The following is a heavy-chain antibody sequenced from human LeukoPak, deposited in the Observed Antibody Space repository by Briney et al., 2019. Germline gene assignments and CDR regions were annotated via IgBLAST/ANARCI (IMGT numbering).Heavy chain of an antibody. D-gene: IGHD3-22*01. J-gene: IGHJ4*02. Sequence: PSETLSLTCTVSGGSISSGGYYWSWIRQHPGKGLEWIGYIYYSGSTYYNPSLKSRVTISVDTSKNQFSLKLSSVTAADTAVYYCARERYYDSSGYGFDYWGQGTLVTVSS. CDR1: GGSISSGGYY. CDR3: ARERYYDSSGYGFDY. CDR2: IYYSGST. V-gene: IGHV4-31*03.